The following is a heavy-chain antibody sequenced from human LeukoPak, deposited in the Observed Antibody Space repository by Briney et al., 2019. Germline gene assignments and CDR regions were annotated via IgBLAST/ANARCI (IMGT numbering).Heavy chain of an antibody. CDR3: ARETYGDFRRFQH. J-gene: IGHJ1*01. D-gene: IGHD4-17*01. CDR1: GGSISSGGYS. CDR2: IYHSGIT. Sequence: SETLSLTCAVSGGSISSGGYSWSWIRQPPGKGPEWIGTIYHSGITYYNPSLKSRVTISVDTSENQFSLRLSSVTAADTAVYYCARETYGDFRRFQHWGQGTLVTVSS. V-gene: IGHV4-30-2*01.